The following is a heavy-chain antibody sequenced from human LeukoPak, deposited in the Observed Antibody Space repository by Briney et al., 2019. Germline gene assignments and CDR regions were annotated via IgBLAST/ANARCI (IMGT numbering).Heavy chain of an antibody. CDR2: INSDGSTT. CDR3: ARDHTVQDY. D-gene: IGHD4-17*01. J-gene: IGHJ4*02. V-gene: IGHV3-74*01. Sequence: PGGSLRLSCAASGFTFSSFWMHWVRQVPGKGLVWVSGINSDGSTTSYADSVKGRFTISRDNSKNTLYLQINSLRAEDTAVYYCARDHTVQDYWGQGTLVTVSS. CDR1: GFTFSSFW.